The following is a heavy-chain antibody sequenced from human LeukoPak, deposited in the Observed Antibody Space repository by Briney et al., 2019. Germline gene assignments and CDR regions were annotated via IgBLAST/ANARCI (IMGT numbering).Heavy chain of an antibody. D-gene: IGHD1-26*01. CDR3: ARTIEGGDAFDI. CDR1: GYTFTSYY. Sequence: ASVKVSCKASGYTFTSYYMHWVRQAPGQGLEWMGIINPSGGSTSYAQKFQGRVTMTRDTSTSTVYMELSSLRSEDTAVYYCARTIEGGDAFDIWGQGTMVTASS. V-gene: IGHV1-46*01. CDR2: INPSGGST. J-gene: IGHJ3*02.